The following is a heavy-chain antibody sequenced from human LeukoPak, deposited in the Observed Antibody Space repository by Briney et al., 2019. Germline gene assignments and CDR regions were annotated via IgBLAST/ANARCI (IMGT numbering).Heavy chain of an antibody. D-gene: IGHD1-14*01. J-gene: IGHJ4*02. CDR2: INPSGGST. CDR3: ARGGPDTTRDFRYFDY. Sequence: GASVKVSCKASGYTFTSYYMHWVRQAPGQGLEWMGIINPSGGSTSYAQKFQGRVTMTGDTSTSTVYMELSSLRSEDTAVYYCARGGPDTTRDFRYFDYWGQGTLVTVSS. CDR1: GYTFTSYY. V-gene: IGHV1-46*01.